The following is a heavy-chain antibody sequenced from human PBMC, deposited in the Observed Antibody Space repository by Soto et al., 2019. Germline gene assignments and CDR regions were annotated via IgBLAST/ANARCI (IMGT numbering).Heavy chain of an antibody. CDR2: IFSSGTT. J-gene: IGHJ6*02. CDR3: ARVPSPFDFYYAMDV. Sequence: PSETLSLTCSVSGASIRSYYWHWIRQAPGKGLEWIGYIFSSGTTYYNPSLKSRLTMSLDTSQNQFSLKLNSVTAADTAVYFCARVPSPFDFYYAMDVWGQGTTVTVSS. D-gene: IGHD3-16*01. V-gene: IGHV4-4*09. CDR1: GASIRSYY.